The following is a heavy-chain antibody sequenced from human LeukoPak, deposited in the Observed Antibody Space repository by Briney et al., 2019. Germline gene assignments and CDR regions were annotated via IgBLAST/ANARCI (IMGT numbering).Heavy chain of an antibody. J-gene: IGHJ4*02. CDR2: IASNTGDT. Sequence: ASVKVSCKASGYTFTAYYLHWVRQAPGQGLEWMGWIASNTGDTKYTQKFRGRVSMTRDTSFNTAYTELSRLTSDDTAVYYCARDRSITERYTGRYFHDYWGQGSLVTVSS. D-gene: IGHD1-26*01. CDR3: ARDRSITERYTGRYFHDY. V-gene: IGHV1-2*02. CDR1: GYTFTAYY.